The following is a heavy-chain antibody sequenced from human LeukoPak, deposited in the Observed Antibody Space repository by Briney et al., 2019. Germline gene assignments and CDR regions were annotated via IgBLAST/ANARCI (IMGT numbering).Heavy chain of an antibody. CDR2: IIPILGIA. CDR1: GGTFSSYA. V-gene: IGHV1-69*04. Sequence: ASVKVSCKASGGTFSSYAISWVRQAPGQGLEWMGRIIPILGIANYAQKFQGRVTITADKSTSTAYMELSSLRSEDTAVYYCAQQLIGKRFDPWGQGTLVTVSS. CDR3: AQQLIGKRFDP. D-gene: IGHD6-13*01. J-gene: IGHJ5*02.